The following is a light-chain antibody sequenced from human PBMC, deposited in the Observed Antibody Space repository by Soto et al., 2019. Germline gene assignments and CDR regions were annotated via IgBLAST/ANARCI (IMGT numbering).Light chain of an antibody. CDR1: QSFSSW. CDR2: KSS. J-gene: IGKJ1*01. V-gene: IGKV1-5*03. CDR3: QQEWT. Sequence: DIHMTQSPATLSASVGDRVTITCRASQSFSSWLAWYQQKPGKAPKLLIYKSSSLESGVPSRFSGSGSGTEFTLTISSLQPDDFATYYCQQEWTFGQGTKVDIK.